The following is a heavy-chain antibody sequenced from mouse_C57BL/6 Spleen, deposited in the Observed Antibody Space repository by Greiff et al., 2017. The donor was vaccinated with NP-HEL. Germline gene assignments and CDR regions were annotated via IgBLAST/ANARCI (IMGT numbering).Heavy chain of an antibody. J-gene: IGHJ3*01. CDR1: GFSFNTYA. V-gene: IGHV10-1*01. CDR3: VRQNYGSPAWFAY. D-gene: IGHD1-1*01. CDR2: IRSKSNNYAT. Sequence: DVMLVESGGGLVQPKGSLKLSCAASGFSFNTYAMNWVRQAPGKGLEWVARIRSKSNNYATYYADSVKDRFTISRDDSESMLYLQMNNLKTEDTAMYYCVRQNYGSPAWFAYWGQGTLVTVSA.